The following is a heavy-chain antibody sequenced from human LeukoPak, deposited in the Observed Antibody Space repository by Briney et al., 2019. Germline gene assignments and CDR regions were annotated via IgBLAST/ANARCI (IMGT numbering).Heavy chain of an antibody. CDR2: ISSSSSYI. V-gene: IGHV3-21*01. CDR3: ARDRGSYEFDY. D-gene: IGHD1-26*01. J-gene: IGHJ4*02. CDR1: GFTFSSYA. Sequence: GGSLRLSCAASGFTFSSYAMSWVRQAPGKGLEWVSSISSSSSYIYYADSVKGRFTISRDNAKNSLYLQMNSLRAEDTAVYYCARDRGSYEFDYWGQGTLVTVSS.